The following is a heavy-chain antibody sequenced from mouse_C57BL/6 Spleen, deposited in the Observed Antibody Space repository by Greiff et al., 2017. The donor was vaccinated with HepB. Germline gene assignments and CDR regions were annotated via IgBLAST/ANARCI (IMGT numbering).Heavy chain of an antibody. V-gene: IGHV5-9-1*02. D-gene: IGHD1-1*01. J-gene: IGHJ1*03. CDR2: ISSGGDYI. Sequence: EVKLMESGAGLVKPGGSLKLSCAASGFTFSSYAMSWVRQTPEKRLEWVAYISSGGDYIYYADTVKGRFTISRDNARNTLYLQMSSLKSEDTAMYYCTRESHYYGSSYWYFDVWGTGTTVTVSS. CDR1: GFTFSSYA. CDR3: TRESHYYGSSYWYFDV.